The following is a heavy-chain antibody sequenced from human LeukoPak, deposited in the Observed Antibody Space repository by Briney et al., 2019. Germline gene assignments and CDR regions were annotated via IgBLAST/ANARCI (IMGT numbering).Heavy chain of an antibody. CDR2: INTKSGRT. Sequence: ASVKVSCKTSGYSFTDYYIHWVRQAPGQGLEWMGWINTKSGRTSSVREFQGRVTMTRDPSITTVSMDMAWLTSDDTAIYFCERADFIDAGPYLIGPWGQGTLVTVSS. J-gene: IGHJ5*02. CDR1: GYSFTDYY. D-gene: IGHD3-3*01. CDR3: ERADFIDAGPYLIGP. V-gene: IGHV1-2*02.